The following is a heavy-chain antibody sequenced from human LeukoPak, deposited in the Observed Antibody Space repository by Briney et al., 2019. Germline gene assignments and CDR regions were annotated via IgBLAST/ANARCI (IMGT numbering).Heavy chain of an antibody. CDR1: GGSISSYY. CDR3: ARTPRPYYYDSSGYPNYFDY. Sequence: SETLSLTCTVSGGSISSYYWSWIRQPPGKGLEWIGYIYYSGSTNYNPSLKSRVTISVDTSKNQFSLKLSSVTAADTAVCYCARTPRPYYYDSSGYPNYFDYWGQGTLVTVSS. CDR2: IYYSGST. J-gene: IGHJ4*02. D-gene: IGHD3-22*01. V-gene: IGHV4-59*01.